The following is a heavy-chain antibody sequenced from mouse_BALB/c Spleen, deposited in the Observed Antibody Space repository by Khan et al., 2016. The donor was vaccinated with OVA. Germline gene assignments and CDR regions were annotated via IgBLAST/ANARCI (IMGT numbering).Heavy chain of an antibody. D-gene: IGHD2-14*01. J-gene: IGHJ4*01. CDR2: IWSDGST. CDR1: GFSLTSYG. Sequence: VQLQESGPGLVAPSQSLSITCTISGFSLTSYGLHWVRQPPGKGLEWLVVIWSDGSTTYNSALISRLSISKDNSKSQVFLKMNSLQTDDTAMYYCARHDRYFYAMDYWGQGTSVTVSS. CDR3: ARHDRYFYAMDY. V-gene: IGHV2-6-1*01.